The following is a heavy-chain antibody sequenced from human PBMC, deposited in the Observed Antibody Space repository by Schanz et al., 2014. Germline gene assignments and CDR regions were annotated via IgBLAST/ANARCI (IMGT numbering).Heavy chain of an antibody. J-gene: IGHJ5*02. Sequence: QVQLVQSGGEMKKPGASVKVSCKASGYTFTDYGLSWVRQAPGQGLEWMGWMQPDSGKTHYAEKFQGRVAMTRDVSISTAYMELSSLASEDTAVYYCARGQRRTIGRPFGPWGQGTLVTVSS. CDR2: MQPDSGKT. V-gene: IGHV1-8*02. CDR1: GYTFTDYG. D-gene: IGHD6-25*01. CDR3: ARGQRRTIGRPFGP.